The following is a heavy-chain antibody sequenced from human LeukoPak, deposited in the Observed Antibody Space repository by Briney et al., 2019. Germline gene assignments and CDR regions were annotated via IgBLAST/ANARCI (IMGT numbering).Heavy chain of an antibody. CDR3: ARVGSGSYFPNWFDP. J-gene: IGHJ5*02. CDR1: GGSISSSSYY. Sequence: PSETLSLTCTVSGGSISSSSYYWGWIRQPPGKGLEWIGSIYYSGSTYYNPSLKSRVTISVDTSKNQFSLKLSSVTAADTAVYYCARVGSGSYFPNWFDPWGQGTLVTVSS. V-gene: IGHV4-39*07. D-gene: IGHD3-10*01. CDR2: IYYSGST.